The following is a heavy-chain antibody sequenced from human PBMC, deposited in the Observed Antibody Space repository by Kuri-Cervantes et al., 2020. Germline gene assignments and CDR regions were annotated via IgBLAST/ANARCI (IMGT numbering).Heavy chain of an antibody. CDR1: GRSISSYY. J-gene: IGHJ4*02. Sequence: SETLSLTCTVSGRSISSYYWSWIRQPPGKGLEWIGYIYYSGSTNYNPSLQSRVTISVDTSKNQFSLKLSSVTAADTAVYYCARTSYGSGSLYDYWGQGTLVTVSS. CDR3: ARTSYGSGSLYDY. CDR2: IYYSGST. D-gene: IGHD3-10*01. V-gene: IGHV4-59*12.